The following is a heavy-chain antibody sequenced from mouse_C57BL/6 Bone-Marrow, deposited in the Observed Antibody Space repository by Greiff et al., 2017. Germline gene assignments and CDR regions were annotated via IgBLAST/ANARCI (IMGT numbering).Heavy chain of an antibody. CDR3: ARWEETAQATLFAY. CDR2: IYPRSGNT. Sequence: QVQLKESGAELARPGASVKLSCKASGYTFTSYGISWVKQRTGQGLEWIGEIYPRSGNTYYNEKFKGKATLTADKSSSTAYMELRSLTSEDSAVYFCARWEETAQATLFAYWGQGTLVTVSA. D-gene: IGHD3-2*02. J-gene: IGHJ3*01. CDR1: GYTFTSYG. V-gene: IGHV1-81*01.